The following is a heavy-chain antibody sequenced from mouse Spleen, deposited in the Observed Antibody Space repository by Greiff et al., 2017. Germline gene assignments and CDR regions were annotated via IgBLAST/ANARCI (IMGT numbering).Heavy chain of an antibody. Sequence: EVQRVESGGGLVQPGGSRKLSCAASGFTFSSFGMHWVRQAPEKGLEWVAYISSGSSTIYYADTVKGRFTISRDNPKNTLFLQMTSLRSEDTAMYYCARGEVRRYFDVWGAGTTVTVSS. V-gene: IGHV5-17*02. D-gene: IGHD2-14*01. CDR3: ARGEVRRYFDV. CDR2: ISSGSSTI. CDR1: GFTFSSFG. J-gene: IGHJ1*01.